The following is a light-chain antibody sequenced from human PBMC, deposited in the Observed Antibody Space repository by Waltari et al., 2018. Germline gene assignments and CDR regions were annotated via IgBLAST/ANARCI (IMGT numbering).Light chain of an antibody. J-gene: IGKJ3*01. V-gene: IGKV4-1*01. CDR1: QSVLYSSNNKNY. CDR3: QQYYSTPT. Sequence: DIVMTQSPDYLAVSLGGRATINCKSSQSVLYSSNNKNYLAWYQQKPGQPPKLLIYWASTRESGVPDRFSGSGSGTDFTLTISSLQAEDVAVYYCQQYYSTPTFGPGTTVDIK. CDR2: WAS.